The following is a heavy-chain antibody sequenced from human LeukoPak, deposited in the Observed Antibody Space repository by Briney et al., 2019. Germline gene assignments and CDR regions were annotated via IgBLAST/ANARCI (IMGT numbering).Heavy chain of an antibody. V-gene: IGHV4-59*08. CDR1: GGSISHYS. D-gene: IGHD2-21*02. Sequence: SETLSLTCTVSGGSISHYSWSWIRQPPGKGLEWIGHIYYSGSTNYNPSLKSRVTISVDTSKNQFSLKLSSVTAADTAVYYCGGNMVTRSDLNCFGPWGQGTLVTVSS. CDR2: IYYSGST. J-gene: IGHJ5*02. CDR3: GGNMVTRSDLNCFGP.